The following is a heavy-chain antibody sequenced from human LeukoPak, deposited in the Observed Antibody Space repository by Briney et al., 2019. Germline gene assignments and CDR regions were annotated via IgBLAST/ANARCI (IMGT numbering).Heavy chain of an antibody. Sequence: ASVKVSCKASGYTFTSYDINWVRQATGQGLEWMGWMNPNSGNTGYAQKFQGRVTMTRDTSTSTVYMELSSLRSEDTAVYYCARERMSGYDFDYWGQGTLVTVSS. CDR2: MNPNSGNT. CDR1: GYTFTSYD. D-gene: IGHD5-12*01. CDR3: ARERMSGYDFDY. V-gene: IGHV1-8*02. J-gene: IGHJ4*02.